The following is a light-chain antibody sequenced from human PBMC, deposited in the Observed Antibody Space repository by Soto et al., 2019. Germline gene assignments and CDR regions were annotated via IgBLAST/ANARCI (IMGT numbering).Light chain of an antibody. J-gene: IGKJ1*01. CDR2: AAS. CDR3: QQNYITPRT. Sequence: DIQMTQSPSSLSASVGDRVTITCRASQSISSYLNWYQQKPGKAPKLLIYAASSLQSGVPSRFSGSGSGTDFTLTNSSLQPEDFATYYCQQNYITPRTFGQGTKVEIK. CDR1: QSISSY. V-gene: IGKV1-39*01.